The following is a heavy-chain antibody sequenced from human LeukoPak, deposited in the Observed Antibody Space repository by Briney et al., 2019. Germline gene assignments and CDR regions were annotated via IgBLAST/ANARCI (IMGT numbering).Heavy chain of an antibody. Sequence: ASVKVSCKASGYTFTGYYMHWVRQAPGQGLEWMGRINPNSGGTNYAQKFQGRVTMTRDTSISTAYMELSRLRSDDTAVYYCARVPGMDFWSGYYSDYWGQGTLVTVSS. CDR1: GYTFTGYY. D-gene: IGHD3-3*01. CDR3: ARVPGMDFWSGYYSDY. V-gene: IGHV1-2*06. CDR2: INPNSGGT. J-gene: IGHJ4*02.